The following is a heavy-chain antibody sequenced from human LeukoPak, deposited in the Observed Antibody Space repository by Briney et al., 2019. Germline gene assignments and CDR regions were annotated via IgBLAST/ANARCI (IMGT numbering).Heavy chain of an antibody. D-gene: IGHD3-22*01. CDR1: GYTFTSYY. J-gene: IGHJ6*03. Sequence: ASVKVSCKASGYTFTSYYMYWVRQAPGQGLEWVGIINPSGDPTTYAQKFQGRVTMTSDMSTSTVYMELSSLRSEDTAVYYCARSSGYYSSLFYMHVWGKGTTVTVSS. CDR2: INPSGDPT. CDR3: ARSSGYYSSLFYMHV. V-gene: IGHV1-46*01.